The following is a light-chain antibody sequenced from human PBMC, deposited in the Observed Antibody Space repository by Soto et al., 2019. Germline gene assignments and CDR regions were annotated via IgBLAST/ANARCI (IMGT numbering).Light chain of an antibody. CDR2: EVS. V-gene: IGLV2-8*01. CDR1: SSDVGGYNY. J-gene: IGLJ2*01. Sequence: QSVLTQPPSASGSPGQSVTFSCTGTSSDVGGYNYVSWYQQHPGKAPKLMIYEVSKRPSGVPDRFSGSKSGNTASLTVSGLQAEDEADYYCSSYAGSNNHVVFGGGTKLTVL. CDR3: SSYAGSNNHVV.